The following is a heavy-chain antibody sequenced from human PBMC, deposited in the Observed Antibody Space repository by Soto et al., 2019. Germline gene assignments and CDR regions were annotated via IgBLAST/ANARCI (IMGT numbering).Heavy chain of an antibody. CDR1: DDSINSDKYY. D-gene: IGHD3-9*01. CDR2: IYYRGNA. Sequence: QLQLQESGPGLVKPSETLSLTCSVYDDSINSDKYYWGWIRQPPGKGLEWIGSIYYRGNAYYNPSLQTRATTSLDKSKSQFSLKLNSVTAADSAVYFCARLEGLATISYYFDFWGPGALVTVSS. V-gene: IGHV4-39*01. CDR3: ARLEGLATISYYFDF. J-gene: IGHJ4*02.